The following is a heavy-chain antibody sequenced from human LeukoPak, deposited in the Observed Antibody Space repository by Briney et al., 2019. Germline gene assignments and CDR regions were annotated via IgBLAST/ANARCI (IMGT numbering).Heavy chain of an antibody. Sequence: GGSLRLSCAASGFTFSSYGMHWVRQAPGKGLEWVAVISYDGSNKYYADSVKGRFTISRDNSKDTLYLQMNSLRAEDTAVYYCAKDPTLASGWYEYYFDYGGQGTLVTVSS. V-gene: IGHV3-30*18. CDR2: ISYDGSNK. CDR1: GFTFSSYG. D-gene: IGHD6-19*01. CDR3: AKDPTLASGWYEYYFDY. J-gene: IGHJ4*02.